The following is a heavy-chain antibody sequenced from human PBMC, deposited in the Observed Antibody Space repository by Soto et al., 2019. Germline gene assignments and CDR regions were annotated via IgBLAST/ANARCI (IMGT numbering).Heavy chain of an antibody. V-gene: IGHV4-34*01. CDR1: GGSFSGYY. J-gene: IGHJ4*02. CDR3: ARGPPNEGFWSGETLDS. D-gene: IGHD3-3*01. CDR2: INDSGNT. Sequence: SETLSLTCGVYGGSFSGYYWSWIRQSPGKGLEWIGEINDSGNTEYNPSLKSRVTISVDTSKNQFSLKLTSVTAADTAVYYCARGPPNEGFWSGETLDSSGQGPLVTVYS.